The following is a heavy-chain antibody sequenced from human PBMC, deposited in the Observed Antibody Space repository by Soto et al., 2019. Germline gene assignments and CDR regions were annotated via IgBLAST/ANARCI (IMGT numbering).Heavy chain of an antibody. CDR3: ARAVAVATIDY. CDR1: GGSRSSGGYS. V-gene: IGHV4-30-2*01. CDR2: IYHSGST. Sequence: SETLSLTCAVYGGSRSSGGYSWSGIRQPPGKGLEWIGYIYHSGSTYYNPSLKSRVTISVDRSKNQFSLKLSSVTAADTAVYYCARAVAVATIDYSGQRTPDTASS. D-gene: IGHD6-19*01. J-gene: IGHJ4*02.